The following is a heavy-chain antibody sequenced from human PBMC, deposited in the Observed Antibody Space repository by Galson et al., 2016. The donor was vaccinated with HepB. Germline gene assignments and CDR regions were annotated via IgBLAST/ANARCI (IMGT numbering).Heavy chain of an antibody. CDR1: GFSVSSNY. D-gene: IGHD3-16*01. Sequence: SLRLSCAASGFSVSSNYLNWVRQAPGKGLEWVSIIYSGGSIYYADFAKGRFTISRDNSKNTLYLQMNSLRFEDTAVYYCARGWVESYYYYGLDVWGQGTTVTVSS. CDR3: ARGWVESYYYYGLDV. V-gene: IGHV3-53*01. J-gene: IGHJ6*02. CDR2: IYSGGSI.